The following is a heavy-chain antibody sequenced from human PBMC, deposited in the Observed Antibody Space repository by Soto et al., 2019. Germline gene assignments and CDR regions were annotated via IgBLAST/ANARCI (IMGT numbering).Heavy chain of an antibody. CDR2: ISSSSSYI. Sequence: LRLSCAASGFTFSSYSMNWVRQAPGKGLEWVSSISSSSSYIYYADSVKGRFTISRDNAKNSLYLQMNSLRAEDTAVYYCASDLDRYDSSGYYSPYFDYWGQGTLVTVSS. V-gene: IGHV3-21*01. CDR3: ASDLDRYDSSGYYSPYFDY. D-gene: IGHD3-22*01. J-gene: IGHJ4*02. CDR1: GFTFSSYS.